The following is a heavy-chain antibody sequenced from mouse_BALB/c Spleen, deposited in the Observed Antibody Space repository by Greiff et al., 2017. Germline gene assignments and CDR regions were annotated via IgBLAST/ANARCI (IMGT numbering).Heavy chain of an antibody. D-gene: IGHD1-1*01. V-gene: IGHV1S81*02. Sequence: QVQLQQPGAELVKPGASVKLSCKASGYTFTSYWMHWVKQRPGQGLEWIGEINPSNGRTNYNEKFKSKATLTVDKSSSTAYMQLSSLTSEDSAVYYCARSLYYYGSSPFAYWGQGTLVTVSA. J-gene: IGHJ3*01. CDR1: GYTFTSYW. CDR3: ARSLYYYGSSPFAY. CDR2: INPSNGRT.